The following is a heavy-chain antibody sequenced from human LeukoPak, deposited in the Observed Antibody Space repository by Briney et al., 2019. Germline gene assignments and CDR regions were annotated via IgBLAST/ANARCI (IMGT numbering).Heavy chain of an antibody. V-gene: IGHV4-61*02. CDR3: ARGDSSGWPYFDY. CDR1: GGSISSGSYY. D-gene: IGHD6-19*01. Sequence: SETLSLTCTVSGGSISSGSYYWSWIRQPAGKGLEWIGRIYTSGSTNYNPSLKSRVTISVDMSKNQFSLKLSSVTAADTAVYYCARGDSSGWPYFDYWGQGTLVTVSS. J-gene: IGHJ4*02. CDR2: IYTSGST.